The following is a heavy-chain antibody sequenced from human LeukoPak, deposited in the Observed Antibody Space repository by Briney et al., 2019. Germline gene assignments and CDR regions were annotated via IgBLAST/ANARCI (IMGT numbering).Heavy chain of an antibody. CDR2: ISAYNGNT. J-gene: IGHJ4*02. CDR3: ARDLGGIDY. Sequence: ASVKVSCNASGYTFTSYGISWVRQAPGQGLEWMGWISAYNGNTNYAQKLQGRVTMTTDTSTSTDYMELRSLRSDDTAVYYCARDLGGIDYWGQGTLVTVSS. V-gene: IGHV1-18*01. CDR1: GYTFTSYG.